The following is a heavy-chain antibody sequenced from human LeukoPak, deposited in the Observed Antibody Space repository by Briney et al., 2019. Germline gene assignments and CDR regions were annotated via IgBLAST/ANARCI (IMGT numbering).Heavy chain of an antibody. Sequence: GGSLRLSCAASGFTFDDYAMHWVRQAPGKGLEWVPGISWNSGSIDYADSVKGRFTISRDNAKNSLYLQMNSLRAEDMALYYCAKGGMAARYSYFDYWGQGTLVTVSS. D-gene: IGHD6-6*01. CDR2: ISWNSGSI. V-gene: IGHV3-9*03. CDR3: AKGGMAARYSYFDY. J-gene: IGHJ4*02. CDR1: GFTFDDYA.